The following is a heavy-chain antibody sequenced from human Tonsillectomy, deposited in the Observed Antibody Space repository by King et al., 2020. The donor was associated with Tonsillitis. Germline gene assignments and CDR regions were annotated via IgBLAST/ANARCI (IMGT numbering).Heavy chain of an antibody. CDR2: INTYTGDT. D-gene: IGHD2-15*01. V-gene: IGHV1-18*01. Sequence: QLVQSGAEMKKPGASVKVSCKAPAYMFTTYGMSWVRQAPGQGPEWMAWINTYTGDTDYAQSLQGRVTVTRHTSTSTVYMELRSLTSDDTAMYYCARDQRVNRGYFSGWYCAYWGQGTLVTVSS. CDR1: AYMFTTYG. CDR3: ARDQRVNRGYFSGWYCAY. J-gene: IGHJ4*02.